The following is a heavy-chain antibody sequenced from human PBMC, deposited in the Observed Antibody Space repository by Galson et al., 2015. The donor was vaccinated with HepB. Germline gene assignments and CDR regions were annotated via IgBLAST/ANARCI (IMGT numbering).Heavy chain of an antibody. D-gene: IGHD2-15*01. V-gene: IGHV5-10-1*01. CDR1: GYSFTSYW. J-gene: IGHJ5*02. CDR3: AREVRRHCSGGSCSINWFDP. CDR2: IDPSDSYT. Sequence: QSGAEVKKPGESLKISCKGSGYSFTSYWISWVRQMPGKGLEWMGRIDPSDSYTNYSPSFQGHVTISADKSISTAYLQWSSLKASDTAMYYCAREVRRHCSGGSCSINWFDPWGQGTLVTVSS.